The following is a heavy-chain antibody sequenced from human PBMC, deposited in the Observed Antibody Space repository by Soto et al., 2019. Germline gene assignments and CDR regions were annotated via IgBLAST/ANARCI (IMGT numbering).Heavy chain of an antibody. V-gene: IGHV3-30*18. CDR1: GFTFSSYG. CDR3: AKDEGYYYYGMDV. J-gene: IGHJ6*02. Sequence: PGGSLRLSCASSGFTFSSYGMHWVRQAPGKGLEWVAVTSYDGSNKYYGDSVKGRFTISRDNSKNTLYLQMNSLRAEDTAVYYCAKDEGYYYYGMDVWGQGTTVTVSS. CDR2: TSYDGSNK.